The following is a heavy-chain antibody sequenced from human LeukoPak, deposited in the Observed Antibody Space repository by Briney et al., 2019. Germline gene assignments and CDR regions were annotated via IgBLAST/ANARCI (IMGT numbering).Heavy chain of an antibody. D-gene: IGHD5-12*01. V-gene: IGHV3-64*02. CDR2: ISRNGTRT. CDR3: VRDSFYTGYDRGFGY. CDR1: GFTFSDHA. J-gene: IGHJ4*02. Sequence: GGSLRLSCATSGFTFSDHALHWVRQAPGKGLQYVSAISRNGTRTFYADSVKDRLTISRDNSTNTLYLQMGSLRVEDMGVYYCVRDSFYTGYDRGFGYWGQGTLVTVSS.